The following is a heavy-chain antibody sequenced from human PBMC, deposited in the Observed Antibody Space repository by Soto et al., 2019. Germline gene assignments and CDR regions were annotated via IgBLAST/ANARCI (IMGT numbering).Heavy chain of an antibody. D-gene: IGHD3-10*01. V-gene: IGHV3-15*01. CDR2: IKSKTEGGTT. CDR1: GFTFSNAW. J-gene: IGHJ6*02. Sequence: GGPLRLSCAASGFTFSNAWMSWVHQAPGKGLEWVGRIKSKTEGGTTDYAAPVKGRVTISREESKNTLYLQMNSLKTGDTAVYYCTAEYYGSGSYGYGMDVWGQGTTVTVSS. CDR3: TAEYYGSGSYGYGMDV.